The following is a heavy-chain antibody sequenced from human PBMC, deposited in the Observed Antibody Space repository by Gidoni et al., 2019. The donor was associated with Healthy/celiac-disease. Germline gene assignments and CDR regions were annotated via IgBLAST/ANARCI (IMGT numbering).Heavy chain of an antibody. D-gene: IGHD3-22*01. V-gene: IGHV4-59*01. CDR3: AGDKYYDSMSGPAPYYYMDV. CDR2: SYYSGSS. Sequence: QLQLPESGAGLVKPTATLSCTCTVSGCSIRRYHLSWNRQPPGKGLEWIGYSYYSGSSHYNPSLRCRVSISVDTSKYQFSLKLSSVTAADRAVYYCAGDKYYDSMSGPAPYYYMDVWGKGTTVTVSS. J-gene: IGHJ6*03. CDR1: GCSIRRYH.